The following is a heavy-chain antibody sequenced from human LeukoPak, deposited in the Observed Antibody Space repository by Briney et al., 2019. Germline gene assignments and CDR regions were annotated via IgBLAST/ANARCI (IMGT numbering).Heavy chain of an antibody. J-gene: IGHJ6*03. CDR1: GGSISSSNNY. V-gene: IGHV4-61*02. CDR3: ARELSYYDSSGYFQYYYYYYMDV. D-gene: IGHD3-22*01. Sequence: TLSLSCTVSGGSISSSNNYWGWIRQPAGKGLEWIGRIYTSGSTNYNPSRKSRVTISVDTSKNQFSLKLSSVTAADTAVYYCARELSYYDSSGYFQYYYYYYMDVWGKGTTVTISS. CDR2: IYTSGST.